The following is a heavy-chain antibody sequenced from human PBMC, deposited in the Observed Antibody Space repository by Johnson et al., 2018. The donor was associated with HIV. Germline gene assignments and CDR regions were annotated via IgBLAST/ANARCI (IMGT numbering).Heavy chain of an antibody. CDR1: GFTFSDYA. CDR2: IYSGGTT. V-gene: IGHV3-66*01. J-gene: IGHJ3*01. CDR3: ARESANSGRYSGAFDV. D-gene: IGHD1-26*01. Sequence: VQLVESGGGVVQPGGSLRLSCVASGFTFSDYAMHWVRQAPGKGLEWVSVIYSGGTTYYADSVKGRFTISRDTSENTVYLQMNSLRAEDTAVYYCARESANSGRYSGAFDVWGQGTMVIVSS.